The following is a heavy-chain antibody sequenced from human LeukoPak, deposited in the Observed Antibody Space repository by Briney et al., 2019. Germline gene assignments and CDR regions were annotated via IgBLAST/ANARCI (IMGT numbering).Heavy chain of an antibody. D-gene: IGHD5-24*01. CDR1: GYIFTGYY. V-gene: IGHV1-2*02. Sequence: ASVKVSCKASGYIFTGYYMHWVRQAPGQGLEWMGWINPNSGGTKYAQKFQGRVTMTRDTSISTAYMELSRLGSDDTALYYCASQQLQWRESYYFDDWGPGTLVTVSS. J-gene: IGHJ4*02. CDR2: INPNSGGT. CDR3: ASQQLQWRESYYFDD.